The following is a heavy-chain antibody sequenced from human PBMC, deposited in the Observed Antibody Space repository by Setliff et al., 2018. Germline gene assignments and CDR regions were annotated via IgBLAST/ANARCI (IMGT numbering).Heavy chain of an antibody. CDR2: IYPGDSDT. J-gene: IGHJ1*01. CDR3: ARRAVTAEYFQH. V-gene: IGHV5-51*01. CDR1: GYSFTTYW. Sequence: GESLKISCKGSGYSFTTYWIGWVRQMPGKGLEWMGIIYPGDSDTRYSPSFQGQVTISADKSISTAYLQLSSLKASDTAIYYCARRAVTAEYFQHWGHGTLVTVFS. D-gene: IGHD4-17*01.